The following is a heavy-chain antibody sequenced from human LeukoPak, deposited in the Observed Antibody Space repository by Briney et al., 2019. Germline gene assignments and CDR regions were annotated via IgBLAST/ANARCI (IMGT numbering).Heavy chain of an antibody. CDR2: IWYDGSNK. CDR1: GFTFSSYG. J-gene: IGHJ5*02. Sequence: GGSLRFSCAASGFTFSSYGMHWVRQAPGKGLEWVAVIWYDGSNKYYAGSVKGRFTISRDNSKNTLYLQMNSLRAEDTAVYYCAKDSSSSSYWFDPWGQGTLVTVSS. D-gene: IGHD6-6*01. CDR3: AKDSSSSSYWFDP. V-gene: IGHV3-33*06.